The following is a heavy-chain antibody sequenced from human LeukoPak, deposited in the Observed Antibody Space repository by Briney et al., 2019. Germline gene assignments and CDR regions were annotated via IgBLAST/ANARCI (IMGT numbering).Heavy chain of an antibody. Sequence: GGSLRLSCAASGFTFDDYAMHWVRRAPGKGLEWVSGISWNSGSIGYADSVKGRFTISRDNAKNSLYLQMNSLRAEDTALYYCAKGGYGSGSYLDYWGQGTLVTVSS. V-gene: IGHV3-9*01. J-gene: IGHJ4*02. CDR3: AKGGYGSGSYLDY. CDR1: GFTFDDYA. CDR2: ISWNSGSI. D-gene: IGHD3-10*01.